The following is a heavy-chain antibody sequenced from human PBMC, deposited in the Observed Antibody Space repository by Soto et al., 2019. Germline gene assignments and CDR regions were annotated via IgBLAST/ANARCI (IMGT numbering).Heavy chain of an antibody. CDR1: GFTFSSYG. CDR3: VKDGSSGWPYYYGLDV. V-gene: IGHV3-30*18. CDR2: ISYDGSNK. D-gene: IGHD6-19*01. J-gene: IGHJ6*02. Sequence: ESGGGVVQPGRSLRLSCAASGFTFSSYGMDWVRQAPGKGLEWVAVISYDGSNKYYADSVKGRFTISRDNSKNTLYLQMSSLRAEDTAVYYCVKDGSSGWPYYYGLDVWGQGTTVTVSS.